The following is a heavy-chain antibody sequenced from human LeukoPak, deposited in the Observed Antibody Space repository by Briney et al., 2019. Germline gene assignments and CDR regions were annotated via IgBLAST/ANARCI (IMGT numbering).Heavy chain of an antibody. Sequence: SVKVSCKASGGTFSSYATSWVRQAPGQGLEWMGGIIPIFGTANYAQKFQGRVTITADESTSTAYMELSSLRSEDTAVYYCARVMEYSGSYSPDAFDIWGQGTMVTVSS. D-gene: IGHD1-26*01. CDR3: ARVMEYSGSYSPDAFDI. CDR1: GGTFSSYA. CDR2: IIPIFGTA. J-gene: IGHJ3*02. V-gene: IGHV1-69*01.